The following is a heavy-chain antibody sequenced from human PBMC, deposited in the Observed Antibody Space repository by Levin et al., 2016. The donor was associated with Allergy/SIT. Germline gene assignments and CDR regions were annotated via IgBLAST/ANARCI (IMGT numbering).Heavy chain of an antibody. J-gene: IGHJ4*02. CDR3: ARDSGGSTWYYFDY. Sequence: GGSLRLSCAASGFTFSSYSMNWVRQAPGKGLEWVSYISSSSSTIYYADSVKGRFTISRDNAKNSLYLQMNSLRAEDTAVYYCARDSGGSTWYYFDYWGQGTLVTVSS. D-gene: IGHD6-13*01. V-gene: IGHV3-48*01. CDR2: ISSSSSTI. CDR1: GFTFSSYS.